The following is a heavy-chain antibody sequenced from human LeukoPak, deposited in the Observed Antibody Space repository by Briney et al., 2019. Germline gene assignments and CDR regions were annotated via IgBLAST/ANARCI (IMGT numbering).Heavy chain of an antibody. J-gene: IGHJ5*02. D-gene: IGHD3-10*01. CDR3: ARHVGFITMVRGVINNNWFDP. V-gene: IGHV3-7*01. CDR2: IKQDGSEK. CDR1: GFTFSSYW. Sequence: PGGSLRLSCAASGFTFSSYWMSWVRQAPGKGLEWVANIKQDGSEKYYVDSVKGRFTISRDNAKNSLYLQMNSLRAEDTAVYYCARHVGFITMVRGVINNNWFDPWGQGTLVTVSS.